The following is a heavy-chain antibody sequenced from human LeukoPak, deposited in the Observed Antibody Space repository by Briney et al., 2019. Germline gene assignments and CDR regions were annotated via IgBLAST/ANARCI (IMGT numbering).Heavy chain of an antibody. CDR1: GDSISSSSYY. Sequence: SETLSLTCTVSGDSISSSSYYWGWIRQPPGKGLEWLGSIYYSGSTYYNPSLKSRVTISVDTSKNQFSLKLSSVTAADTAVYYSAKQRSAGYYDSSGSRRAALDYWGQGTLVTVSS. D-gene: IGHD3-22*01. V-gene: IGHV4-39*01. CDR2: IYYSGST. J-gene: IGHJ4*02. CDR3: AKQRSAGYYDSSGSRRAALDY.